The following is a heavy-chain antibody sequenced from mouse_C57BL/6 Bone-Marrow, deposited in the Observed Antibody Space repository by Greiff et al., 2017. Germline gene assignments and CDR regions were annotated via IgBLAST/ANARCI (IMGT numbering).Heavy chain of an antibody. Sequence: QVQLQQSGAELVRPGTSVKVSCKASGYAFTNYLIEWVKQRPGQGLEWIGVINPGSGGTNYNEKFKGKATLTADKSSSTAYMQLSSLTSEDSAVYFCARWLLRVGTFFAYWGQGTLVTVSA. CDR2: INPGSGGT. CDR3: ARWLLRVGTFFAY. V-gene: IGHV1-54*01. J-gene: IGHJ3*01. D-gene: IGHD2-3*01. CDR1: GYAFTNYL.